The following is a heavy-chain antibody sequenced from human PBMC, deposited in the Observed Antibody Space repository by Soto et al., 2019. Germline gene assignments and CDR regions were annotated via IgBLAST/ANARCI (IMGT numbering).Heavy chain of an antibody. J-gene: IGHJ3*01. D-gene: IGHD3-16*01. CDR3: ARVLRGSDDLQTDGFGV. Sequence: PSETLSLTCAVYGGSFSDYYWSWIRQPPGKGLGWIGEINHSGTTRYNPPLKSRVTVSVDTSKNQISLNLRSVTAADTAVYFCARVLRGSDDLQTDGFGVWGQGTMVTVSS. V-gene: IGHV4-34*01. CDR1: GGSFSDYY. CDR2: INHSGTT.